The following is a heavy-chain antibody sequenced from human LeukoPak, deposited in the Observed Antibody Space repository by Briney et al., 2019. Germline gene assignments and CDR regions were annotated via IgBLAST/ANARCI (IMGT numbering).Heavy chain of an antibody. CDR3: AIPPLSGTGSSRPLAEMDV. CDR1: GFSFSSYS. CDR2: ISHTGSTM. V-gene: IGHV3-48*04. Sequence: GGSLRLSCAASGFSFSSYSMNWVRQAPGKGLEWVSYISHTGSTMSYADSVKGRSTISRDNARNSLYLQMNSLRAEDTAVYYCAIPPLSGTGSSRPLAEMDVWGQGTTVTVSS. D-gene: IGHD3-10*01. J-gene: IGHJ6*02.